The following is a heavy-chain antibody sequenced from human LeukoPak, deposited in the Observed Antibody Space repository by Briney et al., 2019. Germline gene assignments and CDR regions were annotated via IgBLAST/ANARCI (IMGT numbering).Heavy chain of an antibody. V-gene: IGHV4-30-4*01. D-gene: IGHD3-3*01. Sequence: SQTLSLTCTVSGGSISSGDYYWSWIRQPPGKGLEWIGYIYYSGSTYYNPSLKSRVTISVDTSKNQFSLKLSSVTAADTAVYYCARVYYDFWSGYYGTFDYWGQGTLVTVSS. CDR3: ARVYYDFWSGYYGTFDY. CDR1: GGSISSGDYY. J-gene: IGHJ4*02. CDR2: IYYSGST.